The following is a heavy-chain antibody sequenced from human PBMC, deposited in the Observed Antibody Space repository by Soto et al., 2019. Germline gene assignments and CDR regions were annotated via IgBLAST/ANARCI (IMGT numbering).Heavy chain of an antibody. CDR3: ARDIVSVGPRANVAFDV. J-gene: IGHJ3*01. V-gene: IGHV1-3*01. CDR1: GFTFSDTL. D-gene: IGHD1-26*01. Sequence: QVQLVQSGAELKKPGASVNISCQASGFTFSDTLINWVRQGPGQRLEWMGWINPANGNTRYSESVQGRVTISSLSSASTAYVALSDLTSEDTAVYYCARDIVSVGPRANVAFDVWGQGTMITVSS. CDR2: INPANGNT.